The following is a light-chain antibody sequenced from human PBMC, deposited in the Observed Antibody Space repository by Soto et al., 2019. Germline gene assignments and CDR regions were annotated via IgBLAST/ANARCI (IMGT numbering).Light chain of an antibody. J-gene: IGLJ1*01. CDR1: SSKIGSNT. CDR3: AAWDDSLNGYV. CDR2: SNS. Sequence: QSVLTQPPPASGTPGQRVTISCSGSSSKIGSNTVNWYQQLPGTAPKLLIYSNSQRPSGVPDRFSGSKSGTSASLAISGLQSEDEADYYCAAWDDSLNGYVFGTGTKVTVL. V-gene: IGLV1-44*01.